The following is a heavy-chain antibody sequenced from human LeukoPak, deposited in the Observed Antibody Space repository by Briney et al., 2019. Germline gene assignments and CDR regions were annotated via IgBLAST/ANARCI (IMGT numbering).Heavy chain of an antibody. V-gene: IGHV3-53*01. D-gene: IGHD5-18*01. Sequence: GGSLRLSCAASGFTLSSNYMSWVRQAPGKGLEWVSVIYSGGSTYYADSVKGRFTISTDNSTNTLYLQMTSLRAEDTAVYYCARDTDTAMATYWGQGTLVTVSS. CDR2: IYSGGST. J-gene: IGHJ4*02. CDR3: ARDTDTAMATY. CDR1: GFTLSSNY.